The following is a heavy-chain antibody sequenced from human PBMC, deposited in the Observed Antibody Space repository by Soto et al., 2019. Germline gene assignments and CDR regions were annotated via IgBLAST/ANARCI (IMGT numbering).Heavy chain of an antibody. CDR3: ARESCTNGVCYDY. V-gene: IGHV4-38-2*02. Sequence: SETLSLTCTVSGYSISSGYYWGWIRQPPGKGLEWIGSIYHSGSTYYNPSLKSRVTISVDTSKNQFSLKLSSVTAADTAVYYCARESCTNGVCYDYWGQGTLGTVSS. D-gene: IGHD2-8*01. CDR1: GYSISSGYY. J-gene: IGHJ4*02. CDR2: IYHSGST.